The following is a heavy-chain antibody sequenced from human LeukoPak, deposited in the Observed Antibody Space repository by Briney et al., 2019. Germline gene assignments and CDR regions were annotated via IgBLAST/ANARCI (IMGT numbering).Heavy chain of an antibody. CDR1: GGTFSSYA. Sequence: ASVKVSCKASGGTFSSYAISWVRQAPGQGLEWMGGIIPIFGTANYAQKFQGRVTITADESTSTAYMELSSLRSDDTAVYYCARDGYTNYYGMDVWGQGTTVTVSS. CDR2: IIPIFGTA. V-gene: IGHV1-69*13. CDR3: ARDGYTNYYGMDV. J-gene: IGHJ6*02. D-gene: IGHD5-24*01.